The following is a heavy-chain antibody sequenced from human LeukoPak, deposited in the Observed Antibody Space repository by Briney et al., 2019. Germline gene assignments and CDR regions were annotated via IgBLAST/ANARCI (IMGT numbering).Heavy chain of an antibody. V-gene: IGHV4-61*01. CDR2: IYYSGST. Sequence: SETLSLTCTVSGGSVSSGSYYWSWIRQPPGKGLEWIGYIYYSGSTNYNPSLKSRVTISVDTSKNQFSLQLNSVTPEDTAVYFCARSISGLGDWGQGTLVTVSS. CDR1: GGSVSSGSYY. J-gene: IGHJ4*02. CDR3: ARSISGLGD. D-gene: IGHD3-16*01.